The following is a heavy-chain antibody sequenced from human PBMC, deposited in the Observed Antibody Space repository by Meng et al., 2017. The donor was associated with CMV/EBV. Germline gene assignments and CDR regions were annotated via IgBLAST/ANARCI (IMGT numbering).Heavy chain of an antibody. J-gene: IGHJ4*02. CDR1: GGSISNSLW. CDR2: ISRSGNT. V-gene: IGHV4-4*02. CDR3: ARSPGFWSLDY. Sequence: SETLSLTCAVSGGSISNSLWWSWVRQPPGKGLEWIGEISRSGNTKYNPSLQSRVTISADKTKNDFSLKLTSMTAADTGVYFCARSPGFWSLDYWGQGTLVTVSS. D-gene: IGHD2-8*02.